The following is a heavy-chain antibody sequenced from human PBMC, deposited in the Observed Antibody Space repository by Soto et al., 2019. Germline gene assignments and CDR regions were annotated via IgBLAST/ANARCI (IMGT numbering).Heavy chain of an antibody. Sequence: ASVRVSCKASGSTFTGHYIHWVRQAPEQGPEWMGEIGPESGATRYAQKFLGRVTRTRDMSSTTVYKELNNLSPDDKAVYYCGRGRSGQIVVFYWGQGTPVTLSS. CDR1: GSTFTGHY. D-gene: IGHD5-12*01. CDR3: GRGRSGQIVVFY. CDR2: IGPESGAT. J-gene: IGHJ4*02. V-gene: IGHV1-2*02.